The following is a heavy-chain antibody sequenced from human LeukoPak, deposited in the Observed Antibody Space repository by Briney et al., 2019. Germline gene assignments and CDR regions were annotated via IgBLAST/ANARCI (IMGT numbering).Heavy chain of an antibody. CDR2: IIPIFGTA. D-gene: IGHD3-16*01. V-gene: IGHV1-69*06. J-gene: IGHJ6*03. Sequence: SVKVSCKASGYSFTAYDISWVRQAPGQGLEWMGGIIPIFGTANYAQRFQGRVTITADKSTSTAYMELSSLRLEDTAVYYCAREWSYGDTPFGVELIGYYMDVWGKGTTVTVSS. CDR1: GYSFTAYD. CDR3: AREWSYGDTPFGVELIGYYMDV.